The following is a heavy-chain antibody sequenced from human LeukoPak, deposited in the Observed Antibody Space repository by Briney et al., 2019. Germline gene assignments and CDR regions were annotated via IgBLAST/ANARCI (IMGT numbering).Heavy chain of an antibody. D-gene: IGHD4-17*01. CDR2: IKGDGSST. Sequence: GGSLRLSCVASAFTFNNYWMHWVRQAPGKGLVWVSRIKGDGSSTNYADSVRGRFTISRDNAKNTVYLQMNSLRAEDTAVYYCARVGEYGDYSSFSAVYWGQGTLVTVSS. V-gene: IGHV3-74*01. CDR1: AFTFNNYW. CDR3: ARVGEYGDYSSFSAVY. J-gene: IGHJ4*02.